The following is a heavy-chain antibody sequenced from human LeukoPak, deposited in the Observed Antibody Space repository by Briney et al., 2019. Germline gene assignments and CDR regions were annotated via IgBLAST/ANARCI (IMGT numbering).Heavy chain of an antibody. CDR2: IKQDGSEK. J-gene: IGHJ4*02. V-gene: IGHV3-7*01. Sequence: GGSLRLSCAASGFTFSSYWMSWVRQAPGKGLEWVANIKQDGSEKYYVDSVKGRFTISRDNAKNSLYLQMNSLRAEDTAVYYCAREEYYYDSSGHDYWGQGTLVTASS. CDR3: AREEYYYDSSGHDY. CDR1: GFTFSSYW. D-gene: IGHD3-22*01.